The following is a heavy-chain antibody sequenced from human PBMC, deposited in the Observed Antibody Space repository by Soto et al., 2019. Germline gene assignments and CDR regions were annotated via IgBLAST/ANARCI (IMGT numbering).Heavy chain of an antibody. D-gene: IGHD3-3*01. Sequence: QVQLVQSGAEVKKPGASVKVSCKASGHTFTSYGISWVRQAPGQGLEWMGWISAYNGNTNYAQKLQGRVTMTTDTSTSTAYMELRSLRSDDTAVYYCARDRYTDFWSGYTYNWFDPWGQGTLVTVSS. CDR3: ARDRYTDFWSGYTYNWFDP. CDR1: GHTFTSYG. V-gene: IGHV1-18*01. J-gene: IGHJ5*02. CDR2: ISAYNGNT.